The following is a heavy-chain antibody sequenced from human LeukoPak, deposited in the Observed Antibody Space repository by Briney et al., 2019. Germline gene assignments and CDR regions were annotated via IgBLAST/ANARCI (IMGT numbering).Heavy chain of an antibody. Sequence: SETLSLTCTVSGGSISIYYWSWIRQPPGKGLESIGYIYYSVSTNSNPSLKSRVTISVYTSKSQFSLRLSAVSAADTAVYYCVSGGKPGNPKNNFDYWGQGTPVTVSS. CDR3: VSGGKPGNPKNNFDY. CDR2: IYYSVST. D-gene: IGHD1-14*01. V-gene: IGHV4-59*12. CDR1: GGSISIYY. J-gene: IGHJ4*02.